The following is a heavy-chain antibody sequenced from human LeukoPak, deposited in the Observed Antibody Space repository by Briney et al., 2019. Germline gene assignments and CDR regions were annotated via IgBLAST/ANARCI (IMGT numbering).Heavy chain of an antibody. J-gene: IGHJ3*02. CDR3: ARDRGLWLGEARDAFDI. CDR1: GDSINNNVYY. Sequence: PLETLSLTCTVSGDSINNNVYYWGWIRQPPGKGLDWIAIISYSGTTYYNPSLKTRSTISIDTSKNKFSLKVNSVTAADTAMYYCARDRGLWLGEARDAFDIWGQGTMVTVFS. D-gene: IGHD3-10*01. CDR2: ISYSGTT. V-gene: IGHV4-39*07.